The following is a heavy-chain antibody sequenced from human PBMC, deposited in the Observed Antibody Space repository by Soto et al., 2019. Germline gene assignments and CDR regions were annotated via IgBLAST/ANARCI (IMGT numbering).Heavy chain of an antibody. D-gene: IGHD6-13*01. V-gene: IGHV4-59*01. CDR2: IYYSGST. J-gene: IGHJ4*02. CDR3: ARVSGYSSSWYEGGIYYFDY. Sequence: QVQLQESGPGLVKPSETLSLTCTVSGGSISSYYWSWIRQPPGKGLEWIGYIYYSGSTNYNPSLKSRVTISADPSKNKFSLKLSSVTAADTAVYYCARVSGYSSSWYEGGIYYFDYWGQGTLVTVSS. CDR1: GGSISSYY.